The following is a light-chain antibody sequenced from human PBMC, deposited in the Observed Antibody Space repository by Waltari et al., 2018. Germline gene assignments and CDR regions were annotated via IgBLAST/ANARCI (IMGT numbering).Light chain of an antibody. J-gene: IGLJ2*01. CDR3: NSYPSSSTLV. CDR2: EVS. Sequence: QSALTQPASVSGSPGQSITISCTGTSSDVGAYNYVSWYEQHPGRAPKLMIYEVSKRPSGVSNRFSGSKSGNTASLTISGLQAEDEADYYCNSYPSSSTLVFGGGTKLTVL. V-gene: IGLV2-14*01. CDR1: SSDVGAYNY.